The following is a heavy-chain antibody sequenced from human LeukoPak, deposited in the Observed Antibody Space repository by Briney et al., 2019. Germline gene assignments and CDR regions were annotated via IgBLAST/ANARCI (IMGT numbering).Heavy chain of an antibody. CDR3: ARFGNNHYYHSRTTGRLNFDY. D-gene: IGHD3-22*01. CDR1: GYTFTGYY. CDR2: INPNSGGT. Sequence: ASVKVSCKASGYTFTGYYMHWVRQAPGQGLEWMGWINPNSGGTNYAQKFQGRVTMTRDTSISTAYMELSRLRSDDTAVYYCARFGNNHYYHSRTTGRLNFDYWGQGTLVTVSS. J-gene: IGHJ4*02. V-gene: IGHV1-2*02.